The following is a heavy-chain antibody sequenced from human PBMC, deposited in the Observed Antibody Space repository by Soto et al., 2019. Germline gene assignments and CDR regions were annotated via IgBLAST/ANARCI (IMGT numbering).Heavy chain of an antibody. D-gene: IGHD5-18*01. CDR1: GFTLSNYA. CDR3: ARDSTWIPYYHYGMDV. CDR2: ISGSGGRI. Sequence: GGSLRLSCAASGFTLSNYAMSWVRQAPGKGLEWVSTISGSGGRIYYADSVKGRFTISRDNSKNTLYLQMNSLRAEDTAVYYCARDSTWIPYYHYGMDVWGQGTTVTVSS. J-gene: IGHJ6*02. V-gene: IGHV3-23*01.